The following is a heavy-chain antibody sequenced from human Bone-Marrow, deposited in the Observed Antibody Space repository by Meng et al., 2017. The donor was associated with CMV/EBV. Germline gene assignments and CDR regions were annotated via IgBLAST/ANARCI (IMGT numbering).Heavy chain of an antibody. CDR2: TYYRSKWYN. Sequence: QVQLQQSRPGLVNPSPPLSLPFTTSGDRFSSHSAAWNWIRQSPSRGLEWLGRTYYRSKWYNDYAVSVKSRITINPDTSKNQFSLQLNSVTPEDTAVYYCARVEQLIFDYWGQGTLVTVSS. V-gene: IGHV6-1*01. D-gene: IGHD6-6*01. CDR1: GDRFSSHSAA. CDR3: ARVEQLIFDY. J-gene: IGHJ4*02.